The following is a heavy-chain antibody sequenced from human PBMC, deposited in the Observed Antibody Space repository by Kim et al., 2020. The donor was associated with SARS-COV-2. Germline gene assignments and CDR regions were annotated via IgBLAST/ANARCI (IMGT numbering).Heavy chain of an antibody. J-gene: IGHJ6*02. V-gene: IGHV3-72*01. Sequence: GGSLRLSCATSGFAFSDHYMDWVRQAPGKGLEWVGRSRNKARSYTTEFAASVEGRFTISRDDSKNSLYLQMNSLKTEDTAVYYCTRADSSATGMDVWGQGTTVTVSS. CDR1: GFAFSDHY. CDR2: SRNKARSYTT. CDR3: TRADSSATGMDV. D-gene: IGHD6-19*01.